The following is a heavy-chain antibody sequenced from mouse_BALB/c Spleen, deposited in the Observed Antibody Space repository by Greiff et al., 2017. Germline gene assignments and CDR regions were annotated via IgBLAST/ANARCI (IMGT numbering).Heavy chain of an antibody. Sequence: QVQLKQSGAELMKPGASVKISCKATGYTFSSYWIEWVKQRPGHGLEWIGEILPGSGSTNYNEKFKGKATFTADTSSNTAYMQLSSLTSEDSAVYYCARYGYYWYFDVWGAGTTVTVSS. D-gene: IGHD2-2*01. J-gene: IGHJ1*01. V-gene: IGHV1-9*01. CDR2: ILPGSGST. CDR3: ARYGYYWYFDV. CDR1: GYTFSSYW.